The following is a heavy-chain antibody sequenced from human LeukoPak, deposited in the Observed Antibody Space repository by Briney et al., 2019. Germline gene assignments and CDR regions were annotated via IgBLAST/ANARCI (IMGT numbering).Heavy chain of an antibody. CDR3: ARGLGWRDFWSGIFDY. CDR2: ISSSSSTI. Sequence: GGSLRLSCAASGFTFSSYEMNWVRQAPGKGLEWVSYISSSSSTIYYADSVKGRFTISRDNAKNSLYLQMNSLRAEDTAVYYCARGLGWRDFWSGIFDYWGQGTLVTVSS. J-gene: IGHJ4*02. CDR1: GFTFSSYE. D-gene: IGHD3-3*01. V-gene: IGHV3-48*01.